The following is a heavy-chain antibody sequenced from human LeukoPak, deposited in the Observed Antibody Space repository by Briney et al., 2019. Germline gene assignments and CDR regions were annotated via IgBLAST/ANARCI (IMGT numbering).Heavy chain of an antibody. J-gene: IGHJ5*02. CDR1: GFSLGNARMG. CDR3: ARIRGTIVLWFDP. D-gene: IGHD1-26*01. V-gene: IGHV2-26*02. Sequence: ESGPVLVKPPEILTLTCTVSGFSLGNARMGVSWIRQPPGKAVEWLTHIFSNDEKSYSTSLKSRLTISKDTSKSQVVLTMTNMDPVDTATYHCARIRGTIVLWFDPWGQGTLVTVSS. CDR2: IFSNDEK.